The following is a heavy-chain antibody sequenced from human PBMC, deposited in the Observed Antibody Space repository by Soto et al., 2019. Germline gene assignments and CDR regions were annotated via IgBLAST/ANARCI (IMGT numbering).Heavy chain of an antibody. J-gene: IGHJ4*02. D-gene: IGHD2-2*01. CDR1: GFTFTRYS. CDR2: ISSTTNYI. CDR3: ARESEYLTSNFGY. V-gene: IGHV3-21*06. Sequence: GGSLRLSCAASGFTFTRYSMNWVRQAPGKGLEWVSSISSTTNYIYYGDSMKGRFTISRDNAKNSLYLEMNSLRAEDTAVYYCARESEYLTSNFGYWGQGTLVTVSS.